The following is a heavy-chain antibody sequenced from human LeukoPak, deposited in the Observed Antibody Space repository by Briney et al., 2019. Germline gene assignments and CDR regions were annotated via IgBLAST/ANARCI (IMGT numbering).Heavy chain of an antibody. CDR1: GFTFDDYG. CDR3: ARDGGYYYDSSGFPLDY. CDR2: INWNGGST. V-gene: IGHV3-20*04. Sequence: GGSLRLSCAASGFTFDDYGMSWVRQAPGKGLEWVSGINWNGGSTGYADSVKGRFTISRDNAKNTLYLQMNSLRAEDTAVYYCARDGGYYYDSSGFPLDYWGQGTLVTVSS. D-gene: IGHD3-22*01. J-gene: IGHJ4*02.